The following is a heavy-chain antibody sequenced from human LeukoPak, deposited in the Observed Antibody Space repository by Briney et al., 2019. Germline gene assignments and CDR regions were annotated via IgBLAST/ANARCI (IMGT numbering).Heavy chain of an antibody. J-gene: IGHJ4*02. V-gene: IGHV3-23*01. CDR1: GFTFSSRA. CDR3: VKEAGGFDY. CDR2: VGGSSYYT. Sequence: GGSLRLSCAASGFTFSSRAMNWVRQAPGKGLEWVSVVGGSSYYTHYADSVKGRFTISRDNSKNTLYLQMSSLRAEDTAVYYCVKEAGGFDYWGQGTLVTVSS. D-gene: IGHD1-14*01.